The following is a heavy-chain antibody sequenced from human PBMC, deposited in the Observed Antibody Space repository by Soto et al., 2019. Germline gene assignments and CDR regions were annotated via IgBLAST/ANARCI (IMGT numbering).Heavy chain of an antibody. V-gene: IGHV1-69*02. D-gene: IGHD4-17*01. J-gene: IGHJ3*02. CDR3: ARNKKEDVDYVFPFDI. CDR2: ITPILGIA. Sequence: QVQLVQSGAEVKKPGSSVKVSCKASGGTFSSYTISWVRQAPGQGLEWMGRITPILGIANYAQKFQGRITITADKSTNPAYIELSRLRSEDTAVYYCARNKKEDVDYVFPFDIWGQGTMVTVSS. CDR1: GGTFSSYT.